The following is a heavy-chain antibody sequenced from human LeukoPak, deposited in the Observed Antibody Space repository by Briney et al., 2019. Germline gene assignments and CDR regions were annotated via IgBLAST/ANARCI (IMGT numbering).Heavy chain of an antibody. D-gene: IGHD2-8*01. CDR1: GYTFTGYY. V-gene: IGHV1-2*02. CDR2: INPNSGGT. Sequence: ASVRVSCKASGYTFTGYYIHWVRQAPGQGLEWMGWINPNSGGTNYAQKFQGRVTMTRDRSINTAYMDLRSLTYDDTAVYYCARDKPDEAAIVLGGQGTLVTVSS. J-gene: IGHJ4*02. CDR3: ARDKPDEAAIVL.